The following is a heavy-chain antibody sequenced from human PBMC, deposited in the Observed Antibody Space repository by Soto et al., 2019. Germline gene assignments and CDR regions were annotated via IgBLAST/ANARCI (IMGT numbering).Heavy chain of an antibody. CDR1: GGSFSGYY. Sequence: SETLSLTCAVYGGSFSGYYWSWIRQPPGKGLEWIGEINHSGSTNYNPSLKSRVTISVDTSKNQFSLKLSSVTAADTAVYYCARTSYCSSTSCYNLFDYWGQGTLVTVSS. J-gene: IGHJ4*02. V-gene: IGHV4-34*01. D-gene: IGHD2-2*01. CDR3: ARTSYCSSTSCYNLFDY. CDR2: INHSGST.